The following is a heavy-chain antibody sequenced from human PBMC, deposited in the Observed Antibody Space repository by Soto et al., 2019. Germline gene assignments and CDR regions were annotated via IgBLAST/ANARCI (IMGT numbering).Heavy chain of an antibody. Sequence: EVQLVESGGGLVKPGVSLRLSCAASGFTFSSYSMNWVRQAPGKGLEWVSSISSSSSYIYYADSVKGRFTISRDNAKNSLYLQMNSLRAEDTAVYYCARDGHDYGDYGRPDYWYFDLWGRGTLVTVSS. CDR2: ISSSSSYI. CDR3: ARDGHDYGDYGRPDYWYFDL. J-gene: IGHJ2*01. V-gene: IGHV3-21*01. CDR1: GFTFSSYS. D-gene: IGHD4-17*01.